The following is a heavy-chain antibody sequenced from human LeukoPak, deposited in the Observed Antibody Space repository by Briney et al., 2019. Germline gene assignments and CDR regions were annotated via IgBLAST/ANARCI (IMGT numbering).Heavy chain of an antibody. D-gene: IGHD6-13*01. Sequence: SETLSLTCTVSGGSISSGGYYWSWIRQPPGKGLEWIGYIYYSGSTYYNPSLKSRVTISVDTSKNQFSLKLSSVTAADTAVYYCARLIAADNYFDYWGQGTLVTVSS. V-gene: IGHV4-30-4*01. J-gene: IGHJ4*02. CDR3: ARLIAADNYFDY. CDR2: IYYSGST. CDR1: GGSISSGGYY.